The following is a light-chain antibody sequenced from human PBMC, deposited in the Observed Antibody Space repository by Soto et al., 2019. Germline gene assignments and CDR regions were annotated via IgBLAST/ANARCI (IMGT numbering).Light chain of an antibody. J-gene: IGKJ2*01. Sequence: EIVLTQSPGTLSLSPGERATLSCRASQSVSSSYLAWYQQEPGQAPRLLIYGASSRATGIPDRFSGSGSGTDFTLTISRLEPEDFAVYYCQQYGRSPGYTFGQGTKLEIK. CDR2: GAS. CDR3: QQYGRSPGYT. V-gene: IGKV3-20*01. CDR1: QSVSSSY.